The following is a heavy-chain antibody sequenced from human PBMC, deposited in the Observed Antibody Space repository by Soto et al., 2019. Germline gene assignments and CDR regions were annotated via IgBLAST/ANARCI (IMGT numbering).Heavy chain of an antibody. CDR3: AKVIFRPQRHLRSTPFDY. CDR2: ISGSGGST. J-gene: IGHJ4*02. D-gene: IGHD3-10*02. CDR1: GFTFSSYA. Sequence: GGSLRLSCAASGFTFSSYAMSWVRQAPGKGLEWVSAISGSGGSTYYADSVKGRFTISRDNSKNTLYLQMNSLRAEDTAVYYCAKVIFRPQRHLRSTPFDYWGQGTLVTVSS. V-gene: IGHV3-23*01.